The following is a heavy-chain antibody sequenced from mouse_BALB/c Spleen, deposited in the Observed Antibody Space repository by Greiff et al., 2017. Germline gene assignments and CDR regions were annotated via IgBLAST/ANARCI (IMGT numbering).Heavy chain of an antibody. D-gene: IGHD2-3*01. Sequence: EVQVVESGGGLVKPGGSLKLSCAASGFTFSSYTMSWVRQTPEKRLEWVATISSGGGNTYYPDSVKGRFTISRDNAKNNLYLQMSSLRSEDTALYYCARYAPLYDGYSYYFDYWGQGTTLTVSS. J-gene: IGHJ2*01. CDR2: ISSGGGNT. CDR3: ARYAPLYDGYSYYFDY. CDR1: GFTFSSYT. V-gene: IGHV5-9*03.